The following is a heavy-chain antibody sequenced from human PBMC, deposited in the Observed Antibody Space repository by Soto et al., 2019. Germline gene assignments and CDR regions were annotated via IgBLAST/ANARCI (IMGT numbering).Heavy chain of an antibody. Sequence: GASVKVSCKASGGTFSSYAISWVRQAPGQGLEWMGGIIPIFGTANYAQKFQGRVTITADESTSTVYMELSSLRSEDTAVYYCARAPPSGSITGTTYYFDYWGQGTLVTVSS. CDR2: IIPIFGTA. CDR1: GGTFSSYA. J-gene: IGHJ4*02. D-gene: IGHD1-20*01. CDR3: ARAPPSGSITGTTYYFDY. V-gene: IGHV1-69*13.